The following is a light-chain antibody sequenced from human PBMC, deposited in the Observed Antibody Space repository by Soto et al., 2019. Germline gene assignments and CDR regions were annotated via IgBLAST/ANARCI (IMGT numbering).Light chain of an antibody. CDR3: QQYGGSPPWT. V-gene: IGKV3-20*01. CDR2: GAS. CDR1: QSVSRSY. J-gene: IGKJ1*01. Sequence: EIVLTQSPGTLSLSPGERATLSCRASQSVSRSYLAWYQQKPGQAPRLLIYGASNTATGIPDRFSGGGSGTDFTLTISRLEPEDLAVYYCQQYGGSPPWTFGQGTKVEIK.